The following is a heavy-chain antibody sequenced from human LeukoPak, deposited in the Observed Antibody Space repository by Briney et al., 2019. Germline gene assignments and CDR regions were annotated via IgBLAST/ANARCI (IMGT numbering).Heavy chain of an antibody. V-gene: IGHV3-23*01. CDR2: ISGSGGST. D-gene: IGHD3-22*01. CDR3: AKAYYYDSSGYQPPYGMDV. Sequence: PGGSLRLSCAASGFTFSSYAVSWVRQAPGKGLEWVSAISGSGGSTYYADSVKGRFTISRDNSKNTLYLQMNSLRAEDTAVYYCAKAYYYDSSGYQPPYGMDVWGQGTTVTVSS. CDR1: GFTFSSYA. J-gene: IGHJ6*02.